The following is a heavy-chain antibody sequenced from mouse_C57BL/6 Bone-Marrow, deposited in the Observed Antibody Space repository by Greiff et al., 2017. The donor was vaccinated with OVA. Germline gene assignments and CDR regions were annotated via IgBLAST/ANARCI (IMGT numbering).Heavy chain of an antibody. CDR3: ARGFPMCYYGSSYEEGAMDY. V-gene: IGHV1-19*01. CDR2: INPYNGGT. D-gene: IGHD1-1*01. Sequence: VQLQQSGPVLVKPGASVKMSCKASGYTFTDYYMNWVKQSHGKSLEWIGVINPYNGGTSYNQKFKGKATLTVDKSSSTAYMELNSLTSEDSAVYYCARGFPMCYYGSSYEEGAMDYWGQGTSVTVSS. CDR1: GYTFTDYY. J-gene: IGHJ4*01.